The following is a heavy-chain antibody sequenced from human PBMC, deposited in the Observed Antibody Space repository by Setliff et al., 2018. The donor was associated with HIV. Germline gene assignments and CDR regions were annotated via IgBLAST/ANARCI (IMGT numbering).Heavy chain of an antibody. J-gene: IGHJ4*02. CDR1: GGTFSLYA. D-gene: IGHD4-17*01. Sequence: SVKVSCKASGGTFSLYAINWVRQAPGQGLEWMGGIIPIFNTADYAQKFQGRVTITADGSTSTAYMEVSGLKSDDTAVYYCARSGYGDYDVEAPWDYWGQGTLVTVSS. CDR2: IIPIFNTA. V-gene: IGHV1-69*13. CDR3: ARSGYGDYDVEAPWDY.